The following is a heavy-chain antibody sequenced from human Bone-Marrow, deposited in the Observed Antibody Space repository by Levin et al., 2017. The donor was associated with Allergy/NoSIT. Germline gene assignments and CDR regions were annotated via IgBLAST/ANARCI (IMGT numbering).Heavy chain of an antibody. J-gene: IGHJ3*02. CDR3: ARTGYIYGSDAYDI. D-gene: IGHD5-18*01. CDR1: GASISSGGYY. Sequence: SCTVSGASISSGGYYWTWIRQHPGKGLEWIGYIYYGNSYYNPSLKSRVTISVDTSENQFSLKVSSVTAADTAVYYCARTGYIYGSDAYDIWGQGTLVTVSS. V-gene: IGHV4-31*03. CDR2: IYYGNS.